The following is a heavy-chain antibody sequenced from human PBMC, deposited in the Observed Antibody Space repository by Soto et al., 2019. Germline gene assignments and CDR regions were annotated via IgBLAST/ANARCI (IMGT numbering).Heavy chain of an antibody. CDR3: AHAFMVASHY. CDR2: ISGSGVKT. V-gene: IGHV3-23*01. J-gene: IGHJ4*02. Sequence: GGSLRLSCVASGFTFSNYTMSWVRQAPGKGLEWVSAISGSGVKTYYADSVKGRFTISRDNSKNTLSLQMNSLRAEDTAVYYCAHAFMVASHYWGQGTLVTVSS. CDR1: GFTFSNYT. D-gene: IGHD5-12*01.